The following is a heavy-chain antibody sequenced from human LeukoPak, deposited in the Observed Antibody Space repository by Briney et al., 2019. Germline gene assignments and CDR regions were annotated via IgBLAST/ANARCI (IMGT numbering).Heavy chain of an antibody. CDR3: AGGERGQRYFDWLLSEVYFDY. D-gene: IGHD3-9*01. J-gene: IGHJ4*02. CDR2: IYYSGST. Sequence: PSETLSLTCTVSGGSISSYYWSWIRQPPGKGLEWIGYIYYSGSTNYNPSLKSRVTISVDTSKNQFSLKLSSVTVADTAVYYCAGGERGQRYFDWLLSEVYFDYWGQGTLVTVSS. V-gene: IGHV4-59*01. CDR1: GGSISSYY.